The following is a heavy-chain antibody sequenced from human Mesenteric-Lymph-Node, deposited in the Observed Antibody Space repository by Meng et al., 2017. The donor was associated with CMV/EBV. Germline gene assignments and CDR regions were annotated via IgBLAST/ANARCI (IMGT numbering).Heavy chain of an antibody. CDR1: GDSVSSTRAA. D-gene: IGHD4-17*01. CDR3: AKEGTVWFDR. Sequence: CATSGDSVSSTRAAWNWIMPSPSRGLGWLGRTYYRSKWYTDYAVSMKSRLTINPDTSKNEFSLQLNSVTPEDTAVYYCAKEGTVWFDRWGRGTLVTVSS. J-gene: IGHJ5*02. V-gene: IGHV6-1*01. CDR2: TYYRSKWYT.